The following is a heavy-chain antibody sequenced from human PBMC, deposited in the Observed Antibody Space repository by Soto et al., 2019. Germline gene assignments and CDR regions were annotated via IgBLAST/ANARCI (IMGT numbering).Heavy chain of an antibody. J-gene: IGHJ6*02. CDR1: GYSFTSYW. D-gene: IGHD5-12*01. Sequence: GESLKISCKGSGYSFTSYWIGWVRQMPGKGLEWMGIIYPGDSDTRYSPSFQGQVTISADKSISTAYLQWSSLKASDTAMYYCATQGPNYSGQRLCYYGMDVWGQGTTVTVSS. V-gene: IGHV5-51*01. CDR3: ATQGPNYSGQRLCYYGMDV. CDR2: IYPGDSDT.